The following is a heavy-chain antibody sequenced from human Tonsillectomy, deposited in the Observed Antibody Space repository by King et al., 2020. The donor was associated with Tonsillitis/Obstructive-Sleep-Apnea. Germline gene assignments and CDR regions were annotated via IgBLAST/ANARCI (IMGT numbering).Heavy chain of an antibody. Sequence: VQLQESGPGLVKPSETLSLTCTVSGGSISSYYWSWIRQPPGKGLEWSGYIYYSGSTNYNPSLKSRVTISVDTSKNQFSLKLSSVTAADTAVYYCARQESSRGYVKGEPSYHYSGMDVWRQGTTVTASS. CDR1: GGSISSYY. V-gene: IGHV4-59*08. CDR2: IYYSGST. D-gene: IGHD6-19*01. CDR3: ARQESSRGYVKGEPSYHYSGMDV. J-gene: IGHJ6*02.